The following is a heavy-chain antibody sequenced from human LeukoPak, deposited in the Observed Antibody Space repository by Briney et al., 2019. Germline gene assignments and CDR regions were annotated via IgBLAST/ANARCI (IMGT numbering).Heavy chain of an antibody. D-gene: IGHD3-16*02. Sequence: MASETLSLTCAVYGGSFSGYYWSWIRQPPGKGLEWIGEINHSGSTNYNPSLKSRVTISVDTSKNQFSLKLSSVTAADTAVYYCARVRFQGLRLGELSPIDYWGQGTLVTVSS. CDR3: ARVRFQGLRLGELSPIDY. CDR1: GGSFSGYY. J-gene: IGHJ4*02. V-gene: IGHV4-34*01. CDR2: INHSGST.